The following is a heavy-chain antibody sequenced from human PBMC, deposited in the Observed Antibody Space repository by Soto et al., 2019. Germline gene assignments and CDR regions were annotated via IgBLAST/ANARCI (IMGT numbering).Heavy chain of an antibody. CDR1: GFTFSSYG. V-gene: IGHV3-33*01. CDR3: ARAHNWNYRKRYGMDV. Sequence: QVQLVESGGGVVQPGRSLRLSCAASGFTFSSYGMHWVRQAPGKGLEWVAVIWYDGSNKYYADSVKGRFTISRDNSKTTLYLQMNSLRAEDTAVYYWARAHNWNYRKRYGMDVWGQGTTVTVSS. J-gene: IGHJ6*02. D-gene: IGHD1-7*01. CDR2: IWYDGSNK.